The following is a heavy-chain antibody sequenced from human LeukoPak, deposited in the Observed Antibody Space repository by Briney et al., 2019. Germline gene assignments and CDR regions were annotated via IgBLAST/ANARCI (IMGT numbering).Heavy chain of an antibody. V-gene: IGHV5-51*01. D-gene: IGHD1-7*01. CDR1: GYAFDTYW. Sequence: GESLKISCKGLGYAFDTYWIGWVRQMPGKGLEWMGIIYPGDSDTRYSPSFQGQVTISADKSISTAYLQWSSLQASDTAMYYCAIQAGTAYDYFDFRGQGTLVTVSS. CDR3: AIQAGTAYDYFDF. CDR2: IYPGDSDT. J-gene: IGHJ4*03.